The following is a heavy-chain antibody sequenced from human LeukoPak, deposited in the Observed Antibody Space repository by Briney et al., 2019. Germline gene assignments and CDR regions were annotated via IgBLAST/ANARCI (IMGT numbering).Heavy chain of an antibody. V-gene: IGHV3-30*02. Sequence: GGSLRLSCAASGFTFSSYGMHWVRQAPGKGLEWVAVIWYDGSNKYYADSVKGRFTISRDNSKNTLYLQMNSLRAEDTAVYYCAKGRWLQFGWYFDLWGRGTLVTVSS. J-gene: IGHJ2*01. D-gene: IGHD5-24*01. CDR1: GFTFSSYG. CDR3: AKGRWLQFGWYFDL. CDR2: IWYDGSNK.